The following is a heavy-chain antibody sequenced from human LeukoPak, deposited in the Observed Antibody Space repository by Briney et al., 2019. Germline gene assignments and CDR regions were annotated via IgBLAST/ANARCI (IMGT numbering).Heavy chain of an antibody. CDR2: ISSSSSYI. CDR1: GFTFSSFG. D-gene: IGHD6-19*01. V-gene: IGHV3-21*01. Sequence: GGSLRLSCAASGFTFSSFGMNWVRQAPGKGLEWVSSISSSSSYIYYADSVKGRFTISRDNAKNSLYLQMNSLRAEDTAVYYCARRLGSSGRNDAFDIWGQGTMVTVSS. J-gene: IGHJ3*02. CDR3: ARRLGSSGRNDAFDI.